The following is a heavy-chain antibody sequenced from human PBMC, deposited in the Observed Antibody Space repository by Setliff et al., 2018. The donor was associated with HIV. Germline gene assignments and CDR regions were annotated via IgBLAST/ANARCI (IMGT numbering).Heavy chain of an antibody. CDR1: GYTFITYY. Sequence: ASVNVSCKASGYTFITYYMHWVRQAPGQGLEWMGIINPSGGSTNYAQKFQGRVTMTRDTSTSTVYMELSSLRSEDTAVYYCARGWEGGMDYWGQGTLVTVSS. CDR2: INPSGGST. V-gene: IGHV1-46*01. CDR3: ARGWEGGMDY. J-gene: IGHJ4*02. D-gene: IGHD1-26*01.